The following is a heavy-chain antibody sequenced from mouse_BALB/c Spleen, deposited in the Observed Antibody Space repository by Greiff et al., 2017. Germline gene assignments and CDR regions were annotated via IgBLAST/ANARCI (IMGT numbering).Heavy chain of an antibody. Sequence: EVQLVESGPGLVKPSQSLSLTCTVTGYSITSDYAWNWIRQFPGDKLEWMGYISYSGSTSYNPSLKSRISITRDTSKNQFFLQLNSVTTEDTATYYCARNWSYYYAMDYWGQGTSVTVSS. CDR3: ARNWSYYYAMDY. D-gene: IGHD4-1*01. J-gene: IGHJ4*01. V-gene: IGHV3-2*02. CDR1: GYSITSDYA. CDR2: ISYSGST.